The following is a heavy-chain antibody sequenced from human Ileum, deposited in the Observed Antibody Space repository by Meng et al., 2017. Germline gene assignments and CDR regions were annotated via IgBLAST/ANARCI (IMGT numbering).Heavy chain of an antibody. J-gene: IGHJ4*03. V-gene: IGHV3-21*01. CDR2: MSSSSYI. Sequence: GGSLRLSCAASGFTFSSYSMNWVRQAPGKGLEWVSSMSSSSYIYYADSVKGRFTISRDNAKNSLYLKMNSLGAEDTSVYYCARDTYYYGSGSYYRFDYWGQGTLVTVSS. D-gene: IGHD3-10*01. CDR1: GFTFSSYS. CDR3: ARDTYYYGSGSYYRFDY.